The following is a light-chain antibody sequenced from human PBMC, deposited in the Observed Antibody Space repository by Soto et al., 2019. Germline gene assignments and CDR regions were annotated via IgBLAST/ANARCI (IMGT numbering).Light chain of an antibody. CDR3: QQYGRSLPT. CDR1: QSVSSFS. Sequence: EVVLTQSLGALSLSPGERATLSCRASQSVSSFSLAWYQQEPGQPPSLLIYGASSRATGIPDRFSGSGSGRDFTLTISRLEPEDFAVYYCQQYGRSLPTFGQGTKVDI. V-gene: IGKV3-20*01. CDR2: GAS. J-gene: IGKJ1*01.